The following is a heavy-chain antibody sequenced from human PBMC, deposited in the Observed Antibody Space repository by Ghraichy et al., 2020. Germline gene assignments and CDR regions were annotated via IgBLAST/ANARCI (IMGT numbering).Heavy chain of an antibody. CDR2: IYYSGST. J-gene: IGHJ3*02. D-gene: IGHD3-22*01. CDR1: GGSISSSSYY. V-gene: IGHV4-39*01. Sequence: SETLSLTCTVSGGSISSSSYYWGWIRQPPGKGLEWIGSIYYSGSTYYNPSLKSRVTISVHTSKNQFSLKLSSVTAADTAVYYCAKSFYDSSGNDAFDIWGQGTMVTVSS. CDR3: AKSFYDSSGNDAFDI.